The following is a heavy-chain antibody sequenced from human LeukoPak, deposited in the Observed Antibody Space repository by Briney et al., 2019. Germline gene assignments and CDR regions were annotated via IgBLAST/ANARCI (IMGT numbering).Heavy chain of an antibody. CDR3: ARSLDSSGYYYVRAFDI. CDR1: GFTFSSYW. Sequence: GGSLRLSCAASGFTFSSYWMSWVRQAPGKGLEWVANIKQDGSEKYYVDSVKGRFTISRDNAKNSLYLQMNSLRAEDTAVYYCARSLDSSGYYYVRAFDIWGQGTMVTVSS. V-gene: IGHV3-7*01. CDR2: IKQDGSEK. J-gene: IGHJ3*02. D-gene: IGHD3-22*01.